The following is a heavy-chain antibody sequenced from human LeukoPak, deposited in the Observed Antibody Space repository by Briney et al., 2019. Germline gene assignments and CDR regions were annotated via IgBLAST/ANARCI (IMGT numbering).Heavy chain of an antibody. CDR3: ARGLGNYTSSWYFVYGLDV. CDR1: VVAVSSKY. D-gene: IGHD6-13*01. J-gene: IGHJ6*02. CDR2: IFVGVST. Sequence: RRTPRLSCAASVVAVSSKYTKSGSPTPEGRRGRGLIIFVGVSTPNTTPVKGRFTVSRNTSKNTLHLQMNSLRAEDTAVYYCARGLGNYTSSWYFVYGLDVWGLGTTVTVSS. V-gene: IGHV3-66*01.